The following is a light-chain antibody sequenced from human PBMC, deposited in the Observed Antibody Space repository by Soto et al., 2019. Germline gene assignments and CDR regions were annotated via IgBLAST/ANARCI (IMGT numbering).Light chain of an antibody. CDR3: MQALQTPLT. CDR1: QSLLHSIGYNY. J-gene: IGKJ4*01. Sequence: DIVMNQSPLSLPVTPGEPASISCRSSQSLLHSIGYNYLDWYLQKPGQSPQLLIYLGSNRASGVPDRFSGSGSGTDFTLKISRVEAEDVGVYYCMQALQTPLTFGGGTKVEIK. CDR2: LGS. V-gene: IGKV2-28*01.